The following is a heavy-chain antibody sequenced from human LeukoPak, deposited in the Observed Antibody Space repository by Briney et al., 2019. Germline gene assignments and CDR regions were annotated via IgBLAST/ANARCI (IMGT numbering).Heavy chain of an antibody. CDR3: ARAYYGSGSEQY. V-gene: IGHV1-2*02. Sequence: ASVKVSCKASGYTFTGYYMHWVRQAPGHGLGGLGWINPNSGGTNYAQEFQGRVTMTRDTSISTAYMELSRLRSDDTAVYYCARAYYGSGSEQYWGQGTLVTVSS. CDR1: GYTFTGYY. J-gene: IGHJ4*02. D-gene: IGHD3-10*01. CDR2: INPNSGGT.